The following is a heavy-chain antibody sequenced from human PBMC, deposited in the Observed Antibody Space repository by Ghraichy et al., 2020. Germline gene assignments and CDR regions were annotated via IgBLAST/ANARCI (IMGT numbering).Heavy chain of an antibody. D-gene: IGHD4-17*01. CDR2: IIPILGIA. CDR3: ARYGDYGPYYFDY. V-gene: IGHV1-69*04. CDR1: GGTFSSYA. J-gene: IGHJ4*02. Sequence: SVKVSCKASGGTFSSYAISWVRQAPGQGLEWMGRIIPILGIANYAQKFQGRVTITADKSTSTAYMELSSLRSEDTAVYYCARYGDYGPYYFDYWGQGTLVTVSS.